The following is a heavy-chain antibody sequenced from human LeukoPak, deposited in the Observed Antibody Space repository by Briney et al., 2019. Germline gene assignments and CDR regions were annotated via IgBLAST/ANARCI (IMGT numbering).Heavy chain of an antibody. J-gene: IGHJ4*02. CDR1: GFTFNSYA. CDR3: AKDPGRVSAAGTDY. Sequence: GGSLRLSCAAPGFTFNSYAMSWVRQAPGKGLEWVSTISGSGISTYYADSVKGRFTISSDNSQNPLCVQMNSLRAEDTAVYYCAKDPGRVSAAGTDYWGQGTLVTVSS. CDR2: ISGSGIST. V-gene: IGHV3-23*01. D-gene: IGHD6-13*01.